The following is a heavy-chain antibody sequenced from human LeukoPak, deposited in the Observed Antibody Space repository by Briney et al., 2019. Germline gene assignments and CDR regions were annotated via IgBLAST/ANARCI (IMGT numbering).Heavy chain of an antibody. CDR3: ARDPDSGYETPGGDY. CDR2: IYSGGST. J-gene: IGHJ4*02. V-gene: IGHV3-66*01. CDR1: GFTVSSNY. Sequence: PGGSLRLSCAASGFTVSSNYMSWVRQAPGKGLEWVSVIYSGGSTYYADSVKGRFTISRDNSKNTLYLQMNSLRAEDTAVYYCARDPDSGYETPGGDYWGQGTLVTVSS. D-gene: IGHD5-12*01.